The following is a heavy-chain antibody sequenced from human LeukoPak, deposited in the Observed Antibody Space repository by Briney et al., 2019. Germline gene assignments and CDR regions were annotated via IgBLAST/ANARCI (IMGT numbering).Heavy chain of an antibody. CDR1: GYSFPSYW. V-gene: IGHV5-51*01. J-gene: IGHJ4*02. CDR3: ARQVAAAARSFDY. Sequence: GESLKISCRGSGYSFPSYWIGWVRQMPGRGLEWMGIIYPGDSDTKYGPSFQGQVTISADRSISTTYLQWSSLKASDTAMYYCARQVAAAARSFDYWGQGTLVTVSS. CDR2: IYPGDSDT. D-gene: IGHD2-15*01.